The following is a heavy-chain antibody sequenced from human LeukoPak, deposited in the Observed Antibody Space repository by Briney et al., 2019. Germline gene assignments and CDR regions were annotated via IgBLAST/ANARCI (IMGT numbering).Heavy chain of an antibody. CDR2: IYSRGNT. CDR3: ARDLLWFGETYADY. CDR1: GVSISSGSNY. D-gene: IGHD3-10*01. V-gene: IGHV4-39*07. J-gene: IGHJ4*02. Sequence: PSETLSLTCSVSGVSISSGSNYWGWIRQPPGKTLEWIGSIYSRGNTYYNPSLKSRVIILIDTAKNHFSLNLSSVTAADTAVYYCARDLLWFGETYADYWSQGTLVTVSS.